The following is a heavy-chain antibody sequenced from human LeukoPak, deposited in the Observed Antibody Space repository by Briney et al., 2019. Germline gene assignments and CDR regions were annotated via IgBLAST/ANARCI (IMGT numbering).Heavy chain of an antibody. Sequence: SGPTLVNPTQTLTLTCTFSGFSLSTSGMCVSWIRQPPGTALEWLARIDWDDDKYYSTSLKTRLTISKDTSKNQVVLTMTNMDPVDTATYYCARIPDYYGSGSYPENWGQGTLVTVSS. CDR1: GFSLSTSGMC. V-gene: IGHV2-70*11. D-gene: IGHD3-10*01. J-gene: IGHJ4*02. CDR2: IDWDDDK. CDR3: ARIPDYYGSGSYPEN.